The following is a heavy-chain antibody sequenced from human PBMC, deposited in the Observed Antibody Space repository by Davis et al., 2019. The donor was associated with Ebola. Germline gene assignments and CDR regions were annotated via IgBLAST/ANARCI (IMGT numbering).Heavy chain of an antibody. Sequence: SVKVSCKASGFTFTSSAVQWVRQARGQRLEWIGWIVVGSGNTNYAQKFQERVTITRDMSTSTAYMELSSLRSEDTAVYYCAGQIFGSGWRRRGFDYWGQGTLVTVSS. V-gene: IGHV1-58*01. CDR3: AGQIFGSGWRRRGFDY. CDR1: GFTFTSSA. J-gene: IGHJ4*02. D-gene: IGHD6-19*01. CDR2: IVVGSGNT.